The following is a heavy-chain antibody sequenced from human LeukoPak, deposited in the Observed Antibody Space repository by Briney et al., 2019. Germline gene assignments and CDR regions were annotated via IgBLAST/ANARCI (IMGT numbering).Heavy chain of an antibody. V-gene: IGHV4-39*07. CDR3: AREENWFVP. CDR2: IYYSGST. CDR1: GGSISSSSYY. Sequence: PSETLSLTCTVSGGSISSSSYYWGWIRQPPGKGLEWIGSIYYSGSTYYNPSLKSGVTISVDTSKNQFSLKLSSVTAADTAVYYCAREENWFVPWGQRTLVTVSS. J-gene: IGHJ5*02.